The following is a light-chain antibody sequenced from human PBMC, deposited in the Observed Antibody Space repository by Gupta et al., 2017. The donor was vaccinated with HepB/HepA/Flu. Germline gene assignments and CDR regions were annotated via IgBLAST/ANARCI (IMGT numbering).Light chain of an antibody. CDR2: GAS. V-gene: IGKV3-20*01. CDR1: QSVSSSY. J-gene: IGKJ3*01. CDR3: QQYGSSPLFI. Sequence: EIVLTQSPGTLSLSPGERATLSCRASQSVSSSYLAWYQQKPGQAPRLVIYGASSRATGIPDRFSGSGSGTDFSLTISRLEPEDFAVYYCQQYGSSPLFIFGHGTKVDIK.